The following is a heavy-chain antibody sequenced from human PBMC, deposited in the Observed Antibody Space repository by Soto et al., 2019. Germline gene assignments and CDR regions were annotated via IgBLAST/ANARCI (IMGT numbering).Heavy chain of an antibody. CDR2: IYTSGST. CDR3: ASDPPGGSGYRNVDDAFDI. J-gene: IGHJ3*02. Sequence: SETLSLTCTVSGGSISSYYWSWIRQPAGKGLEWIGRIYTSGSTNYNPSLKSRVTMSVDTSKNQFSLKLSSVTAADTAVYYCASDPPGGSGYRNVDDAFDIWGQGTLVTVSS. D-gene: IGHD3-3*01. V-gene: IGHV4-4*07. CDR1: GGSISSYY.